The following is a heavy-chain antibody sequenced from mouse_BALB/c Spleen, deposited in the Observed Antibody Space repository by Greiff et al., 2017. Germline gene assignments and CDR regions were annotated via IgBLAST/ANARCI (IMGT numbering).Heavy chain of an antibody. CDR1: GYTFTSYW. D-gene: IGHD2-10*02. CDR2: IDPSDSET. Sequence: QVQLQQPGAELVKPGAPVKLSCKASGYTFTSYWMNWVKQRPGRGLEWIGRIDPSDSETHYNQKFKDKATLTVDKSSSTAYIQLSSLTSEDSAVYYCARWRYGDAMDYWGQGTSVTVSS. J-gene: IGHJ4*01. V-gene: IGHV1-69*02. CDR3: ARWRYGDAMDY.